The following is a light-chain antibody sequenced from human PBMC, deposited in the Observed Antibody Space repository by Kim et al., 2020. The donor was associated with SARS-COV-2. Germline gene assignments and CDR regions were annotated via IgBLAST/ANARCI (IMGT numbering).Light chain of an antibody. CDR2: DVS. Sequence: QSITISCTRTSSDVGGYIYVSWYQQHPGKAPNLMIYDVSNRPSGVSDRFSGSKSGNTASLTISGLQAEDEADYYCSSYTSSTTLVVFGGGTQLTVL. CDR3: SSYTSSTTLVV. J-gene: IGLJ2*01. V-gene: IGLV2-14*03. CDR1: SSDVGGYIY.